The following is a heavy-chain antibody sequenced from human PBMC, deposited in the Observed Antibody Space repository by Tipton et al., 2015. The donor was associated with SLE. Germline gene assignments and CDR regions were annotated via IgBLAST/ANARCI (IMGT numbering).Heavy chain of an antibody. D-gene: IGHD6-6*01. CDR2: ISSSSSYI. CDR3: ARDDSTAARNYFDY. Sequence: GSLRLSCAASGFTFSSYSMNWVRQAPGKGLEWVSSISSSSSYIYYADSVKGRFTISRDNAKNSLYLQMNSLRAEDTAVYYCARDDSTAARNYFDYWGQGTLVTVSS. J-gene: IGHJ4*02. V-gene: IGHV3-21*01. CDR1: GFTFSSYS.